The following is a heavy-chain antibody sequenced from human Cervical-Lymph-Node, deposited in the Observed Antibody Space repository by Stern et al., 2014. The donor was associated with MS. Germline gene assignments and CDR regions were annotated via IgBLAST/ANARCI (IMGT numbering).Heavy chain of an antibody. D-gene: IGHD6-19*01. CDR3: AKNTMGIAVAGLFDY. CDR2: ISYDGSNR. V-gene: IGHV3-30*18. J-gene: IGHJ4*02. CDR1: GFTFDSYG. Sequence: EQLVESGGGVVQPGRSLRLSCEASGFTFDSYGVHWVRQPPGKGLEWVAVISYDGSNRYYADSVKGRFTISRDSSKNTVHLQMNSLRADDTALYYCAKNTMGIAVAGLFDYWGQGILVTVSS.